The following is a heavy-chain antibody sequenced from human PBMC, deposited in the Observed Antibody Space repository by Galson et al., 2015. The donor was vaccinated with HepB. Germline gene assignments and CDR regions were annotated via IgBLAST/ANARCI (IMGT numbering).Heavy chain of an antibody. Sequence: SVQVSCKVSGYTLIELSMHWVRQAPGKGLEWMGGFDPEDGETIYAQKFQGRVTMADDTSTDTAYMELSSLRSEDTAVYYCATGLMSSGWYFGSWGQVTLVTVSS. V-gene: IGHV1-24*01. CDR2: FDPEDGET. D-gene: IGHD6-19*01. J-gene: IGHJ5*02. CDR3: ATGLMSSGWYFGS. CDR1: GYTLIELS.